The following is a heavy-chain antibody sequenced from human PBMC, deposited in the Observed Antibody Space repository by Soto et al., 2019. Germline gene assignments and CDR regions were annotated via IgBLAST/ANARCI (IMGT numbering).Heavy chain of an antibody. Sequence: QVQLQESGPGLVKPSGTLSLTCAVSGGSISSSNWWSWVRQPPGKGLEWIGEIYHSGSTNYNPSLKSRVTISVDKSKIQFSLTLSSVTAADTAVYYCASFKWELRWYFDLWGRGTLVTVSS. CDR3: ASFKWELRWYFDL. CDR1: GGSISSSNW. CDR2: IYHSGST. V-gene: IGHV4-4*02. D-gene: IGHD1-26*01. J-gene: IGHJ2*01.